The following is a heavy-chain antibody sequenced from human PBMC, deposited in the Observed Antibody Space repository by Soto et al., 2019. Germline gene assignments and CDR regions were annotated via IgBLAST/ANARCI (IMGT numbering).Heavy chain of an antibody. CDR3: ARVPLRYSSSHNFDS. V-gene: IGHV4-61*01. Sequence: SETLSLTCSVSGASVSSGSFYWSWIRQPPGKGLEWIGFIYNNETFNYNPSLKSRVTLSVDTSKHQFSLELSSVTAADTAVYYCARVPLRYSSSHNFDSWGQGALVTVSS. CDR1: GASVSSGSFY. J-gene: IGHJ4*02. D-gene: IGHD6-19*01. CDR2: IYNNETF.